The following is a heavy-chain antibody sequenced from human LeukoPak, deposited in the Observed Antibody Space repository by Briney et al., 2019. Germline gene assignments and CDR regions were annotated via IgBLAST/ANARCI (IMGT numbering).Heavy chain of an antibody. Sequence: ASVKVSCKASGYTFTSYGISWVRQAPGQGLEWMGWISAYNGNTNYAQKLQGRVTMTTDTSTGTAYMELRSLRSDDTAVYYCARDLGYCTNGVCHTRFDYWGQGTLVAVSS. CDR1: GYTFTSYG. V-gene: IGHV1-18*01. D-gene: IGHD2-8*01. CDR3: ARDLGYCTNGVCHTRFDY. J-gene: IGHJ4*02. CDR2: ISAYNGNT.